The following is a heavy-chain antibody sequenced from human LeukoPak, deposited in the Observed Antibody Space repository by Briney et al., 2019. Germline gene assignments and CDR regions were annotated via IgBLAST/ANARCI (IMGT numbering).Heavy chain of an antibody. CDR1: GGSISSAY. Sequence: SETLSLTCTVSGGSISSAYWSWIRQPAGKGLEWIGRIYTSGSTNYNPSLKSRVTMSVDTSKNQFSLKLSSVTAADTAVYYCARDGHYYDASAPTFGNWFDPWGQGTLVTVSS. CDR2: IYTSGST. J-gene: IGHJ5*02. D-gene: IGHD3-22*01. CDR3: ARDGHYYDASAPTFGNWFDP. V-gene: IGHV4-4*07.